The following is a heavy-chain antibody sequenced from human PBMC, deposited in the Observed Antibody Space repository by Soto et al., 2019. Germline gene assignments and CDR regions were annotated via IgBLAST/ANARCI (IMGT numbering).Heavy chain of an antibody. CDR2: INSDGNST. CDR3: APSSTAGYDY. V-gene: IGHV3-74*01. D-gene: IGHD2-2*01. J-gene: IGHJ4*02. Sequence: QPGGSLRLSCAASGFTFSNYWMHWVRQAPGKELVWVSRINSDGNSTSYADYVKGRFTISRDNATSTLYLQMNSLRSEDTAVYYCAPSSTAGYDYWGQGTLVTVSS. CDR1: GFTFSNYW.